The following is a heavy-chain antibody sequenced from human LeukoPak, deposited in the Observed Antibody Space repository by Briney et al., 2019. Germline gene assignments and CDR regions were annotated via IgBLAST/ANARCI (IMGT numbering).Heavy chain of an antibody. Sequence: ASVKVSCKASGYTFTSYDINWVRQATGQGLEWMGWMNPNSGNTGYAQKFQGRVTMTRNTSISTAYMELSSLRSEDTAVYYCARRYYDSWSGYYSNNWFDPWGQGTLVTVSS. CDR2: MNPNSGNT. V-gene: IGHV1-8*01. CDR1: GYTFTSYD. CDR3: ARRYYDSWSGYYSNNWFDP. J-gene: IGHJ5*02. D-gene: IGHD3-3*01.